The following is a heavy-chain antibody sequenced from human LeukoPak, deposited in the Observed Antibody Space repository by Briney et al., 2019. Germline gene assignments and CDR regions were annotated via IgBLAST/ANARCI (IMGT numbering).Heavy chain of an antibody. CDR3: AASNPSMVRGIDY. CDR1: GFTFTSSA. Sequence: SVKVSCKASGFTFTSSAMQWVRQARGQRLEWIGWIVVGSGNTNYAQKFQERATITRDMSTSTAYMELSSLRSEDTAVYYCAASNPSMVRGIDYWGQGTLVTVSS. D-gene: IGHD3-10*01. CDR2: IVVGSGNT. J-gene: IGHJ4*02. V-gene: IGHV1-58*02.